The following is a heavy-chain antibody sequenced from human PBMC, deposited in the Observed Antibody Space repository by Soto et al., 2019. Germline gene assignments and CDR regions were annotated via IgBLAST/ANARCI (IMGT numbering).Heavy chain of an antibody. V-gene: IGHV1-18*01. CDR1: CYTFTSYG. CDR3: ASHMRYYYYYGMDV. CDR2: ISAYNGNT. Sequence: ASVKVSCKASCYTFTSYGISWVRQAPGQGLEWMGWISAYNGNTNYAQKLQGRVTMTTDTSTSTAYMELRSLRSDDTAVYYCASHMRYYYYYGMDVWGKGTTVTVSS. J-gene: IGHJ6*04.